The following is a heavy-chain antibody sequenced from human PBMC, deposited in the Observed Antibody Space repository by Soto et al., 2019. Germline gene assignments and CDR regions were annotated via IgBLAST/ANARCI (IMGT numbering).Heavy chain of an antibody. J-gene: IGHJ5*02. CDR2: IYHSGST. V-gene: IGHV4-30-2*01. Sequence: SETLSLTCAVSGGSISSGGYSWSWIRQPPGKGLEWIGYIYHSGSTYYNPSLKSRVTISVDTSKNQFSLKLSSVTAADTAVYYCARFRYYGSGRDTPGWFDPWGQGTLVTVSS. CDR1: GGSISSGGYS. D-gene: IGHD3-10*01. CDR3: ARFRYYGSGRDTPGWFDP.